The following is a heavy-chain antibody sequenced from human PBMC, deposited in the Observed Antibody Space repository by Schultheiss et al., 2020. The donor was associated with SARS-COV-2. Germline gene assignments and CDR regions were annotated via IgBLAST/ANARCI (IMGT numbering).Heavy chain of an antibody. V-gene: IGHV3-74*01. CDR2: LNSDGSST. J-gene: IGHJ4*02. D-gene: IGHD1-26*01. Sequence: GGSLRLSCAASGFTFSSYGMHWVRQAPGKGLVWVSHLNSDGSSTNYADSVKGRFTISRDNAKNSLYLQMNSLRAEDTAVYYCASEVGAILFYWGQGTLVTVSS. CDR3: ASEVGAILFY. CDR1: GFTFSSYG.